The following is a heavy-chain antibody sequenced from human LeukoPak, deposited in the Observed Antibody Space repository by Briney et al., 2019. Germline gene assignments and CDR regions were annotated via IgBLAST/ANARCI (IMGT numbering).Heavy chain of an antibody. CDR1: GFTFSSYA. V-gene: IGHV3-23*01. J-gene: IGHJ4*02. CDR3: AKDDRYSSGWYEDY. CDR2: ISGSGDST. Sequence: GGSLRLSCAASGFTFSSYAMSWVRQAPGKGLEWVSAISGSGDSTYYADSVKGRFTISRDNSKNTLYLQMNSLRAEDTAVYYCAKDDRYSSGWYEDYWGQGTLVTVSS. D-gene: IGHD6-19*01.